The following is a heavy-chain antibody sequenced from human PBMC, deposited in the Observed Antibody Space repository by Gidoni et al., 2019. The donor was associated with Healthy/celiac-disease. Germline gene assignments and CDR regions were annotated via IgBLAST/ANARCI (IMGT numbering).Heavy chain of an antibody. Sequence: EVQLVESGGGLVKPGGSLKLSCAAAGFTFSGSAIPWVRQASGKGLEWVGRIRSKANSYATAYAASVKGRFTISRDDSKNTAYLQMNSLKTEDTAVYYCTSASPIVVVPAASGGDAFDIWGQGTMVTVSS. V-gene: IGHV3-73*02. CDR3: TSASPIVVVPAASGGDAFDI. J-gene: IGHJ3*02. CDR1: GFTFSGSA. CDR2: IRSKANSYAT. D-gene: IGHD2-2*01.